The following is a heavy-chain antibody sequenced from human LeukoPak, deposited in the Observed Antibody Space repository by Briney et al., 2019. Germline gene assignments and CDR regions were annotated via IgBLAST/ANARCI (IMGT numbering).Heavy chain of an antibody. CDR2: IYYSGST. D-gene: IGHD3-22*01. CDR3: ARSPPKYYYDSSGYSPTRLYYFDY. J-gene: IGHJ4*02. V-gene: IGHV4-30-4*08. Sequence: PSQTLSLTCTVSGGSISSGDYYWSWIRQPPGKGLEWIGYIYYSGSTYYNPSLKSRVTISVDTSKNQFSLKLSSVTAADTAVYYCARSPPKYYYDSSGYSPTRLYYFDYWGQGTLVTVSS. CDR1: GGSISSGDYY.